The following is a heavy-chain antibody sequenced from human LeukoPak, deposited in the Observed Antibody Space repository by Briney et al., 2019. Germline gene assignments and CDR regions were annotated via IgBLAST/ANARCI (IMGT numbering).Heavy chain of an antibody. D-gene: IGHD3-10*01. CDR1: GYSISSGYY. V-gene: IGHV4-38-2*02. CDR2: IYHSGST. Sequence: SETLSLTCAVSGYSISSGYYWGWIRQPPGKGLEWIGSIYHSGSTYYNPSLKSRVTISVDTSKNQFSLKLSSVTAADTAVYYCARDSRDRFGERTGDYWGQGTLVTVSS. CDR3: ARDSRDRFGERTGDY. J-gene: IGHJ4*02.